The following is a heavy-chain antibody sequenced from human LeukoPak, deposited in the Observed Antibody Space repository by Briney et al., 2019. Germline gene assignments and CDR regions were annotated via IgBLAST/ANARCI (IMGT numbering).Heavy chain of an antibody. Sequence: GGSLRLSCAASGLTFRNAWMSWVRQAPGKGLEWVGHIKSKTDGGTTDYAAPVKGRFTISRDDSKNTLFLQMNSLKTEDTAVYYCSRYIAAAGTAYWGQGALVTVSS. CDR1: GLTFRNAW. CDR2: IKSKTDGGTT. V-gene: IGHV3-15*01. D-gene: IGHD6-13*01. CDR3: SRYIAAAGTAY. J-gene: IGHJ4*02.